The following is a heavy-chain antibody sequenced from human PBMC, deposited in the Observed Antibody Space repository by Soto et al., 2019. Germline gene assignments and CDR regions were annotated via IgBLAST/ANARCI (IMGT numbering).Heavy chain of an antibody. J-gene: IGHJ5*02. D-gene: IGHD3-9*01. CDR1: GFTFSSYA. CDR3: AKGIRNYDILTGYLDDP. V-gene: IGHV3-30*18. Sequence: QVQLVESGGGVVQPGRSLRLSCAASGFTFSSYAMHWVRQAPGKGLEWVAVISYDGSNKYYADSVKGRFTISRDNSKNTLYLQMNSLRAEDTAVYYCAKGIRNYDILTGYLDDPWGQGTLVTVSS. CDR2: ISYDGSNK.